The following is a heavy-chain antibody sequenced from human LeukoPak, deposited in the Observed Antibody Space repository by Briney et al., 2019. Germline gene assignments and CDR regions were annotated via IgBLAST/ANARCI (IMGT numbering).Heavy chain of an antibody. V-gene: IGHV4-34*01. Sequence: PSETLSLTCAVYGGSFSGYYWSWIRQPPGKGLEWIGEINHSGSTNYNPSLKSRVTISVDTSKNQFSLTLSSVTAADTAVYYCARRSAIMVRGVTARKYNWFDPWGQGTLLTVSS. CDR1: GGSFSGYY. CDR3: ARRSAIMVRGVTARKYNWFDP. CDR2: INHSGST. D-gene: IGHD3-10*01. J-gene: IGHJ5*02.